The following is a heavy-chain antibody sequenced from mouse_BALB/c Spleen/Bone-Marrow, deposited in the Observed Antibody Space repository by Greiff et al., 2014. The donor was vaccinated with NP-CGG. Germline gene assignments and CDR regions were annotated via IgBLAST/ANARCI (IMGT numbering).Heavy chain of an antibody. D-gene: IGHD2-3*01. V-gene: IGHV4-1*02. Sequence: EVKLVESGGGLVQPGGSLELSCAASRFDFSRYWMTWVRQAPGKGLEWIGEINPASSTINYAPSLKDKLIISRDNAKNTLYLQMSKVRSEDTALYYCAGNGYYGWIAYWGQGTLVTVSA. CDR1: RFDFSRYW. J-gene: IGHJ3*01. CDR2: INPASSTI. CDR3: AGNGYYGWIAY.